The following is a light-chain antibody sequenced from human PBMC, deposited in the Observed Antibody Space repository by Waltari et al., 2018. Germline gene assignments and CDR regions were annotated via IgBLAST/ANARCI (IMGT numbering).Light chain of an antibody. CDR2: EDS. V-gene: IGLV2-23*01. CDR1: SSAVGRYDL. Sequence: QSALTQPAPVSGSPGQSITIPCTGTSSAVGRYDLVSWYQQHPDKAPKLLVFEDSKWPSGVSNRFSGSKSGNTASLTISGLQAEDEADYYCCSYADSRTWVFGGGTKLTVL. CDR3: CSYADSRTWV. J-gene: IGLJ3*02.